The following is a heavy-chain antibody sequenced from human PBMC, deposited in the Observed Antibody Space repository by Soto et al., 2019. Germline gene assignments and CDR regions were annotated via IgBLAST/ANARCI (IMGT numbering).Heavy chain of an antibody. Sequence: GGSLRLSCAASGFTFSSYAMSWVRQAPGKGLEWVSAISGSGGSTYYADSVKGRFTISRDNSKNTLYLQMNSLRAEDTAVYYCAKLPITGGGRFWGSPRVYWGQGTLVTVSS. D-gene: IGHD3-16*01. CDR2: ISGSGGST. J-gene: IGHJ4*02. CDR3: AKLPITGGGRFWGSPRVY. V-gene: IGHV3-23*01. CDR1: GFTFSSYA.